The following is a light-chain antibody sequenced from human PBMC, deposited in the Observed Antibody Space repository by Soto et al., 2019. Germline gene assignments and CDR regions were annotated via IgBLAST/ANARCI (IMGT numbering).Light chain of an antibody. CDR2: AAS. CDR3: QQFNSYPLT. V-gene: IGKV1-9*01. J-gene: IGKJ4*01. Sequence: IQLTQSPPSLSASVGDRVTITCRASQGISSYLAWYQQKPGKAPKLLIYAASTLQSGVPSRFSGSGSGTDFTLTISSLQPEDFATYYCQQFNSYPLTFGGGTKVDIK. CDR1: QGISSY.